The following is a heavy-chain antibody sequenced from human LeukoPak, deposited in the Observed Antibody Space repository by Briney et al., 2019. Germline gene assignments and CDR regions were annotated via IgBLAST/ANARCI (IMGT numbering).Heavy chain of an antibody. Sequence: GGSLRLSCAASGCTASSNYMSWVRQAPGKGLEWVSVIYSGGSTYYADSVKGRFTISRDNSKNTLYLQMNSLRAEDTAVYYCARDYPDRGFDYWGQGTLVTVSS. CDR3: ARDYPDRGFDY. V-gene: IGHV3-66*01. J-gene: IGHJ4*02. D-gene: IGHD3-22*01. CDR2: IYSGGST. CDR1: GCTASSNY.